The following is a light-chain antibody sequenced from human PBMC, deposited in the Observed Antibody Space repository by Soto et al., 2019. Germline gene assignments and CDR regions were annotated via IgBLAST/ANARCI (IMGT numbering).Light chain of an antibody. J-gene: IGLJ2*01. CDR1: SSDVGGYKY. Sequence: QSALTQPPSASGSPGQSVTISCTGTSSDVGGYKYVSWYQQHPGKAPKLMIYEVDKRPSGVPDRFSGSKSGNTASLTVSGLQAEDEADYYCTSYATGDTFPFGGGTKLTVL. CDR3: TSYATGDTFP. CDR2: EVD. V-gene: IGLV2-8*01.